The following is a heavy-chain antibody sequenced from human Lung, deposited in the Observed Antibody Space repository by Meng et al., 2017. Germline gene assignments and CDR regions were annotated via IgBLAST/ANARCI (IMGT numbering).Heavy chain of an antibody. CDR1: GGSYIDCY. CDR3: SRGPTTMAHDFDY. Sequence: VQSPLLRAGRVDPSGPLCLTSFISGGSYIDCYLSWIRQPPGKGLEWIGEINHSGSTTYNPSLESRSTISVDTSQNNLSLNLSSVTAADSAVYYCSRGPTTMAHDFDYWGQGTLVTVSS. V-gene: IGHV4-34*01. CDR2: INHSGST. J-gene: IGHJ4*02. D-gene: IGHD4-11*01.